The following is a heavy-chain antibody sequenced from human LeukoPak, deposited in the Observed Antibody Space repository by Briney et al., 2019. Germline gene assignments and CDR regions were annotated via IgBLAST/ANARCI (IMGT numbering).Heavy chain of an antibody. CDR1: GLIFSDHY. D-gene: IGHD2-15*01. CDR2: TRNKANSYAT. V-gene: IGHV3-72*01. CDR3: TRIDCTGGTCHDAFDI. J-gene: IGHJ3*02. Sequence: GGSLRLSCAASGLIFSDHYMEWVRQAPGKGLEWVGRTRNKANSYATEYAASVKGRITISRDDSKNSLYLQMNSLKTEDTAVYYCTRIDCTGGTCHDAFDIWGQGTMVTVSS.